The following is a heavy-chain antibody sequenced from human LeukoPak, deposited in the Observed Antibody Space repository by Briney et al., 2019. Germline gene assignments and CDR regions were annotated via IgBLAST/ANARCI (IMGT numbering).Heavy chain of an antibody. V-gene: IGHV4-34*01. CDR1: GGSFSGYY. D-gene: IGHD2-2*01. Sequence: SETLSLTCAVYGGSFSGYYWSWIRQPPGKGLEWIGEINHSGSTNYNPSLKSRVTISVDTSKKQFSLKLSSVTAADTAVYYCARSCSSTSCWDYWGQGTLVTVSS. CDR3: ARSCSSTSCWDY. CDR2: INHSGST. J-gene: IGHJ4*02.